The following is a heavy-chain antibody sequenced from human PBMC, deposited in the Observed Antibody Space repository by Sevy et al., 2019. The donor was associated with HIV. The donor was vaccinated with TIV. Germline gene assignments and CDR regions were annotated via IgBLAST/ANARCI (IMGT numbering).Heavy chain of an antibody. Sequence: SETLSLTCTVSGGSVSSGSYFWSWIRQPPGKGLEWIAYIYYSGSINYNPSLKGRVTITVDTSKNQFSLKLSAVTAADTAVYYCAREYAEVHKYGMDVWGQGTTVTVSS. J-gene: IGHJ6*02. CDR1: GGSVSSGSYF. V-gene: IGHV4-61*01. D-gene: IGHD2-2*01. CDR3: AREYAEVHKYGMDV. CDR2: IYYSGSI.